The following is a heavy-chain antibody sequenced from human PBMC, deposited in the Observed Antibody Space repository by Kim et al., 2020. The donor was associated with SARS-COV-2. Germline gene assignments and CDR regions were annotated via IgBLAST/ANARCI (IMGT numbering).Heavy chain of an antibody. V-gene: IGHV3-11*05. CDR3: ARESRDSKYRSGMDV. Sequence: GGSLRLSCAASGFTLGDYYMSWIRQAPGKGLEWLSYISISSTYTNYADSLKGRFTISRDNAKNSVFLDVYSLTVEDTAVYYCARESRDSKYRSGMDVWGPGTTVTVSS. CDR1: GFTLGDYY. D-gene: IGHD4-4*01. J-gene: IGHJ6*02. CDR2: ISISSTYT.